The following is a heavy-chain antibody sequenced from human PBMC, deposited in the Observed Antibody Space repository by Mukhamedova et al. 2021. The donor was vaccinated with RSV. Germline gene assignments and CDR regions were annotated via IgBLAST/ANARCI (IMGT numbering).Heavy chain of an antibody. CDR2: ISNDGNNK. CDR3: ARDQNGYAYGDY. V-gene: IGHV3-30*04. J-gene: IGHJ4*02. D-gene: IGHD5-18*01. Sequence: MHWVRQAPGKGLEWVAVISNDGNNKYYADSVKGRFTIRRDNAKNTLYLQMNSLRPEDTAVYFCARDQNGYAYGDYWGQGTLVTV.